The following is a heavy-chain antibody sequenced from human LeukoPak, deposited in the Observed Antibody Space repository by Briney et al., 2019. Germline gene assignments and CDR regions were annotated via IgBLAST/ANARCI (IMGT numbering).Heavy chain of an antibody. CDR3: ASSYNWNPYYYYGMDV. J-gene: IGHJ6*02. Sequence: SVKVSCKASGGTFSSYAISWVRQAPGQGLEWMGGVIPIFGTANYAQKFQGRVTITADESTSTAYMELSSLRSEDTAVYYCASSYNWNPYYYYGMDVWGQGTTVTVSS. D-gene: IGHD1-20*01. CDR2: VIPIFGTA. V-gene: IGHV1-69*13. CDR1: GGTFSSYA.